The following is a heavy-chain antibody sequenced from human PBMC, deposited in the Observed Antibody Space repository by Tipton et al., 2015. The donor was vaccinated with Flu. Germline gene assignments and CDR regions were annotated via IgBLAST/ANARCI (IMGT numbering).Heavy chain of an antibody. CDR2: VYYTGDT. D-gene: IGHD2-2*01. Sequence: TLFLTCTVSGDSFTTSSHHWAWIRQPPGKGLEWLGSVYYTGDTFYNPSLASRVSMSVDTSKSQFSLRLTSVTATDTAVYYCATVTSFYFFFDAWGQGTLVAVSS. CDR1: GDSFTTSSHH. J-gene: IGHJ4*02. CDR3: ATVTSFYFFFDA. V-gene: IGHV4-39*07.